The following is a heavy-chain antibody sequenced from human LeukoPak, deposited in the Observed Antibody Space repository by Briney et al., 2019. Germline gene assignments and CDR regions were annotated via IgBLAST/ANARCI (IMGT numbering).Heavy chain of an antibody. CDR3: AGVLAESGGSCSPICGYFDY. Sequence: ASVKVSCKASGYTLTSYYMHWVRQAPGQGLEWMGIINPSGGSTSYAQKFQGRVTMTRDTSTSTVYMELSSLRSEDTAVYYCAGVLAESGGSCSPICGYFDYWGQGTLVTVSS. CDR1: GYTLTSYY. D-gene: IGHD2-15*01. J-gene: IGHJ4*02. CDR2: INPSGGST. V-gene: IGHV1-46*03.